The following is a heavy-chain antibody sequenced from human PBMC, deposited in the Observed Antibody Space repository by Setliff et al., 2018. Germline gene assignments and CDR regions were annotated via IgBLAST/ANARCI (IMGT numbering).Heavy chain of an antibody. V-gene: IGHV4-38-2*01. CDR1: GYSISSGYY. CDR2: IYHSGST. J-gene: IGHJ4*02. D-gene: IGHD3-3*01. Sequence: PSETLSLTCAVSGYSISSGYYWGWIRQPPGKGLGWIGNIYHSGSTYYNPSLKSRVTISVDTSKNQFSLKLTSVTAADTAVYYCARHGLQFLEWLSAFDYWGQGTLVT. CDR3: ARHGLQFLEWLSAFDY.